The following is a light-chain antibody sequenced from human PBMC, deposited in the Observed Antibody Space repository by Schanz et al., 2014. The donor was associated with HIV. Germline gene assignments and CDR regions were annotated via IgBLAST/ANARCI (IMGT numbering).Light chain of an antibody. J-gene: IGLJ7*01. V-gene: IGLV1-44*01. Sequence: QSVLTQPPSVSGAPGQRVTISCSGSSSNVGSNTVNWYQQLPGTAPKLLIYSSNQRPSGVPDRFSGSRSGTSASLAISGLQSEDEADYYCAAWDDSLNGAVFGGGTQLTVL. CDR2: SSN. CDR3: AAWDDSLNGAV. CDR1: SSNVGSNT.